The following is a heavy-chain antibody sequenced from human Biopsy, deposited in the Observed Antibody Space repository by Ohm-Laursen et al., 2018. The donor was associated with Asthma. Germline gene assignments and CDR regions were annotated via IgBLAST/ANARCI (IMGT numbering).Heavy chain of an antibody. J-gene: IGHJ6*02. V-gene: IGHV1-18*01. CDR3: ARAVDYSHYYGIDV. CDR2: ISVYNSNT. CDR1: GYTFNSAG. D-gene: IGHD3-10*01. Sequence: ASVKVSCKTSGYTFNSAGITWVRQAPGQGLEWMGWISVYNSNTKIAQKLQDRVTMITDTSTSTAYMELRSLRSDDTAVYFCARAVDYSHYYGIDVWGQGTTVTVS.